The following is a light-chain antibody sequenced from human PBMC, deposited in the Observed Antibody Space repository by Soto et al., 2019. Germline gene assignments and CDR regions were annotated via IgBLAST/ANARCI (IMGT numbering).Light chain of an antibody. J-gene: IGKJ3*01. Sequence: EIVLTQYPGTMSLSPGERATLSCRASQSVSSSYLAWYQQKPGQAPRLLIHGASSRATGIPDRFSGSGSGTDFTLTISRLEPEDFAVYYCQQYGSSRGFTFGPGTKVDIK. CDR3: QQYGSSRGFT. V-gene: IGKV3-20*01. CDR2: GAS. CDR1: QSVSSSY.